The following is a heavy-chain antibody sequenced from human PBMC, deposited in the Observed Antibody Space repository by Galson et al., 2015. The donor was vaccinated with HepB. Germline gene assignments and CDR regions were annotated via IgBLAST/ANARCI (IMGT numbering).Heavy chain of an antibody. CDR1: GFTFSSYA. D-gene: IGHD3-10*01. Sequence: SLRLACVDSGFTFSSYAMHWVRQAPGKELELVSVISYDGSNEYYADTVKGRFTISRDNSKNTLYLQMNSLRAEYTAVYYCARGAGGITMVRGVIGYFYYWFQGTLVTVSS. V-gene: IGHV3-30*04. J-gene: IGHJ4*02. CDR2: ISYDGSNE. CDR3: ARGAGGITMVRGVIGYFYY.